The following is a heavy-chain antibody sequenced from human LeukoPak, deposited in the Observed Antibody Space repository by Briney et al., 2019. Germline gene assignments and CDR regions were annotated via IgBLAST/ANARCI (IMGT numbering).Heavy chain of an antibody. V-gene: IGHV3-7*04. CDR3: ARVSTYCSGGSCYPKQFDY. D-gene: IGHD2-15*01. CDR2: IKPDGSEK. CDR1: GFTFSSYW. J-gene: IGHJ4*02. Sequence: GGSLRLSCAASGFTFSSYWMSWVRQAPGKGLEWVANIKPDGSEKYYVDSVKGRFTISRDNAKNSLYLQINSLRAEDTAVFYCARVSTYCSGGSCYPKQFDYWGQGTLVTVSS.